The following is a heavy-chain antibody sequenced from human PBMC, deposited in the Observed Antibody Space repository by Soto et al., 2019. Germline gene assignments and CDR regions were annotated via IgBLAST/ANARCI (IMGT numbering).Heavy chain of an antibody. D-gene: IGHD3-9*01. J-gene: IGHJ6*03. CDR2: IYYSGST. CDR3: ARGNDYDILTGGYYYYMDV. Sequence: SETLSLTCTVSGGSISSGGYYWSWIRQHPGKGLEWIGYIYYSGSTYYNPSLKSRVTISVDTSKNQFSLKLSSVTAADTAVYYCARGNDYDILTGGYYYYMDVWGKGTTVTVSS. V-gene: IGHV4-31*03. CDR1: GGSISSGGYY.